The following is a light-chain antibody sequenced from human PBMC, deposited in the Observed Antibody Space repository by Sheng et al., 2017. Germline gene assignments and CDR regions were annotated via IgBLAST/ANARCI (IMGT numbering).Light chain of an antibody. Sequence: DIQLTQSPATLSASVGDRVTVTCRASQKMGNFLAWYQQKPGKAPKLLIYKSSTLESGVPARFSGGGSGTEFTLTISSLQPEDFAVYFCQQYENYPWTFGQGSK. CDR1: QKMGNF. CDR3: QQYENYPWT. J-gene: IGKJ1*01. CDR2: KSS. V-gene: IGKV1-5*03.